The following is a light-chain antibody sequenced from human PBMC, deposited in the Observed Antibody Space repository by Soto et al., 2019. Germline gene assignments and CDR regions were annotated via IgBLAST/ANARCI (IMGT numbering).Light chain of an antibody. CDR1: QSVSSY. CDR3: HQHNSCSSIT. J-gene: IGKJ5*01. V-gene: IGKV1-5*03. CDR2: KAS. Sequence: DIDLTQSPSTLSSSVGDRVTISCRASQSVSSYLAWYQQKPGQAPKLLIYKASNRATGVPARFSGSGSGTEFTLTISSLQPDDFATYYCHQHNSCSSITFGQGTRLEIK.